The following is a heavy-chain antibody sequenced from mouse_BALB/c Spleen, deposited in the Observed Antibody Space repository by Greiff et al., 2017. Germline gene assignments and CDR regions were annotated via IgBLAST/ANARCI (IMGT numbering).Heavy chain of an antibody. Sequence: EVMLVESGGGLVQPGGSRKLSCAASGFTFSSFGMHWVRQAPEKGLEWVSYISSGSSTIYYADTVKGRFTISRDNPKNTLFLQMTSLRSEDTAMYYCARGYYGSSYPPYAMDYWGQGTSVTVAS. V-gene: IGHV5-17*02. CDR3: ARGYYGSSYPPYAMDY. CDR1: GFTFSSFG. CDR2: ISSGSSTI. J-gene: IGHJ4*01. D-gene: IGHD1-1*01.